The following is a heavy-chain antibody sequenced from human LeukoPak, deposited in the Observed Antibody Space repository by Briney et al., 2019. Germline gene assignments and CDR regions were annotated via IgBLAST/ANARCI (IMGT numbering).Heavy chain of an antibody. CDR1: GYSFTSHW. V-gene: IGHV5-51*01. CDR3: ARNLKGYSGFGNSYYYMDV. D-gene: IGHD1-26*01. CDR2: IYPRDSNT. J-gene: IGHJ6*03. Sequence: GESLKISCKGSGYGSGYSFTSHWIAWVRQMPGKGLEWMGIIYPRDSNTIYSPSFQGQVTISVDTSISTAYLQWSSLKASDTATYYCARNLKGYSGFGNSYYYMDVWGKGTTVTVSS.